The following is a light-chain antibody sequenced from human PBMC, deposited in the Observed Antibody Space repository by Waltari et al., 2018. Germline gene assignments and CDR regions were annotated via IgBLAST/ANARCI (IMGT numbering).Light chain of an antibody. J-gene: IGKJ3*01. CDR2: KVS. V-gene: IGKV2-30*02. CDR1: QSLVHSDGNTY. Sequence: DVVMTQSPLIVPITPGQPASISCRSSQSLVHSDGNTYLNWYQQKPGQPPRLLIYKVSNRDSGVPDRFSCSGAGTDFTLRVSRVEAEDAGVYYCGQSTHWPFTFGPGTKLDI. CDR3: GQSTHWPFT.